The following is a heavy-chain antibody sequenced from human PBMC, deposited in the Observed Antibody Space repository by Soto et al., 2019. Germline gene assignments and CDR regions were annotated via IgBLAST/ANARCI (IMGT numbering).Heavy chain of an antibody. Sequence: WATLSLTRHFSGYPVTSYHWIWMRPFPGKGLEWIAYTSYTGNTNYNPPLKSRVTTSMDTSKNQLSLKLTSMTAADTAVDDCAREMHAGFTHYVDPLGQETLVTVS. CDR1: GYPVTSYH. D-gene: IGHD4-17*01. CDR3: AREMHAGFTHYVDP. J-gene: IGHJ5*02. CDR2: TSYTGNT. V-gene: IGHV4-59*02.